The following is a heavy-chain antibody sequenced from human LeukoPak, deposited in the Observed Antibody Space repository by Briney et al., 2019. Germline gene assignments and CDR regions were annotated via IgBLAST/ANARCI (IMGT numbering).Heavy chain of an antibody. CDR2: IDPDSGGT. CDR1: GYTFTGYY. V-gene: IGHV1-2*02. D-gene: IGHD3-10*01. CDR3: ARSGITMVRGVTH. J-gene: IGHJ4*02. Sequence: ASVKVSCKASGYTFTGYYMHWVRQAPGQGLEWMGWIDPDSGGTNYAQKFQGRVTMTRDTSISTAYMELSSLRSEDTAVYYCARSGITMVRGVTHWGQGTLVTVSS.